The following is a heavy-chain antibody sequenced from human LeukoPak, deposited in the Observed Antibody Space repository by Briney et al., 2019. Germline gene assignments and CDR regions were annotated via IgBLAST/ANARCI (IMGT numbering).Heavy chain of an antibody. Sequence: PGGSLRLSCAASGFTFSSYGMHWVRQAPGKGLEWVAVISYDGSNKYYADSVKGRFTISRDNSKNTLYLQINSLRAEDTAVYYCAKSYSDYWGQGTLVTVSS. CDR1: GFTFSSYG. CDR2: ISYDGSNK. V-gene: IGHV3-30*18. CDR3: AKSYSDY. J-gene: IGHJ4*02.